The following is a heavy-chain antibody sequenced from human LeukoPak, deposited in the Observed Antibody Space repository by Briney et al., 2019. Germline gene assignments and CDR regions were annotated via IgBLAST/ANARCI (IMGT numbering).Heavy chain of an antibody. CDR1: GGSISSYY. CDR3: ARLYTNGYAAFYI. J-gene: IGHJ3*02. V-gene: IGHV4-59*08. CDR2: MYYSGSI. Sequence: PSETLSLTCTVSGGSISSYYWSWIRQPPGKGLEWIGHMYYSGSIYYSPSLKSRVTISLGTSKTHFSLKLSSVTAADTAVYYCARLYTNGYAAFYIWGQGTMVTVSS. D-gene: IGHD2-8*01.